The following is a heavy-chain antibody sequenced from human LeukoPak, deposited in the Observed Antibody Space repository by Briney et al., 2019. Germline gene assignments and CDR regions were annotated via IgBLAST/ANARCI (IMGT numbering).Heavy chain of an antibody. V-gene: IGHV4-59*08. CDR3: ARHWDD. CDR1: GDSISGYY. CDR2: IYYSGNT. Sequence: SETLSLTCTVSGDSISGYYWSWIRQPPGKGLEWIGYIYYSGNTNYNPSLKSRVTISVDTSKNQLSLRLSSVTAADTAVYYCARHWDDWGQGTLVTVSS. J-gene: IGHJ4*02.